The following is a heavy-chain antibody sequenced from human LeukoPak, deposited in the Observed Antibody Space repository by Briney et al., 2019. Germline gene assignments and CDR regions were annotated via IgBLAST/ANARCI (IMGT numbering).Heavy chain of an antibody. J-gene: IGHJ4*02. V-gene: IGHV4-39*01. Sequence: SETLSLTCTVSGGSISSSSYYWGWIRQPPGKGLEWIGSIYYSGSTYYNPSLKSRVTMSVDTSKNQFSLKLSSVTAADTAVFYCASTGYSSSWYEGQIDYWGQGTLVTVSS. CDR3: ASTGYSSSWYEGQIDY. D-gene: IGHD6-13*01. CDR2: IYYSGST. CDR1: GGSISSSSYY.